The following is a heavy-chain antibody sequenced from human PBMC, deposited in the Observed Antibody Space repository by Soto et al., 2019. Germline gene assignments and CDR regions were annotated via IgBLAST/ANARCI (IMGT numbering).Heavy chain of an antibody. CDR1: GGSVSSGSYY. V-gene: IGHV4-61*01. CDR3: ARVFVVVPAAMTGYSSSSPFDY. CDR2: IYYIGST. J-gene: IGHJ4*02. Sequence: SETLSLTCTVSGGSVSSGSYYWSWIRQPPGKGLEWIGYIYYIGSTNYNPSLKSRVTISVDTSKNQFSLKLSSVTAADSAVYYCARVFVVVPAAMTGYSSSSPFDYWGQGTLVTVSS. D-gene: IGHD2-2*01.